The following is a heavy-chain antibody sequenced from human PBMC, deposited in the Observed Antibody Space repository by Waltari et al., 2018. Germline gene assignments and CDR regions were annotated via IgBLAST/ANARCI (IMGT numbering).Heavy chain of an antibody. CDR3: ARQRPAALVAWFDS. V-gene: IGHV4-39*07. CDR1: GDSISRMDYY. CDR2: VDDSGNS. J-gene: IGHJ5*01. Sequence: QLQLQESGPGLVKPSETLSLSCTVSGDSISRMDYYWGWIRQPPGKGLEWIGSVDDSGNSYYNPSLKSRVDISTDTSKNQLSLRLTSVTAADSAVYHCARQRPAALVAWFDSWGQGTPVIVSS. D-gene: IGHD2-2*01.